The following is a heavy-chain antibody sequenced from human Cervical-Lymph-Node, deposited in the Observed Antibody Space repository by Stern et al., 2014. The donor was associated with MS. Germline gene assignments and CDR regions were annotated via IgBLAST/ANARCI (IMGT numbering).Heavy chain of an antibody. CDR2: IYPGDSVT. Sequence: EVQLEESGAEVKQPGESLKISCKGSGYSFTSYWIGWVRQMPGKGLEWMGIIYPGDSVTRYSPSFQGQVTFSASKSISTAYLQWSSLKASDTAMYYCSRRYSSSLWFFDYWGQGTLVTVSS. V-gene: IGHV5-51*01. CDR1: GYSFTSYW. CDR3: SRRYSSSLWFFDY. D-gene: IGHD6-13*01. J-gene: IGHJ4*02.